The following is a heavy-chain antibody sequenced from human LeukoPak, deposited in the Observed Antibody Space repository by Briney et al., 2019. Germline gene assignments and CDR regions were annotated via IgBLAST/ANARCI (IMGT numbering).Heavy chain of an antibody. CDR1: GHTLTELS. Sequence: GASVKISCKVSGHTLTELSMHWVRQAPGKGLEWMGGFDPEDGETIYAQKFQGRVTMTEDTSTDTAYMELSSLRSEDTAVYYCATVACSGGSCYFDYWGQGTLVTVSS. CDR2: FDPEDGET. J-gene: IGHJ4*02. CDR3: ATVACSGGSCYFDY. V-gene: IGHV1-24*01. D-gene: IGHD2-15*01.